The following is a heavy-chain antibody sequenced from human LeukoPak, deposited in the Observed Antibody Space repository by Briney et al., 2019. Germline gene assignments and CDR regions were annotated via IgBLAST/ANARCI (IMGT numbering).Heavy chain of an antibody. V-gene: IGHV3-15*01. Sequence: PGGSLRLSCAASGFSLSDAYMSWVRQTPGKRLEWIGRIISKSDGGTTDYAAPVQGRFIISRDDSKGTLYLQLNSLRTDDTAVYYCLAQYYFDYWGRGTLVTVSP. CDR1: GFSLSDAY. CDR3: LAQYYFDY. J-gene: IGHJ4*02. CDR2: IISKSDGGTT. D-gene: IGHD4-11*01.